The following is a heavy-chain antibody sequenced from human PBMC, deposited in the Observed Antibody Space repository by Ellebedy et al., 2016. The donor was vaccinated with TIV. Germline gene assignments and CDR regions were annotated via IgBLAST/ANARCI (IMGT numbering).Heavy chain of an antibody. CDR3: ATGGPFGGATGLDV. CDR1: GGSISSGGYY. J-gene: IGHJ6*02. V-gene: IGHV4-31*03. CDR2: MYYTGSS. D-gene: IGHD3-16*01. Sequence: MPSETLSLTCTVSGGSISSGGYYWNWIRQHPGKGPEWIGYMYYTGSSQYNPSLKSRVTISLDTSKNQFSLKMRSVTAADTAVYYCATGGPFGGATGLDVWGQGTTVTVSS.